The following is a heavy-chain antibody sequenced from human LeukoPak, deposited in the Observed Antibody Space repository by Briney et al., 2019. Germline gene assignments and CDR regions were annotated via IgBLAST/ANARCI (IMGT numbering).Heavy chain of an antibody. CDR3: AKSLGKMATIRGYFDY. J-gene: IGHJ4*02. CDR1: GFAFSSYA. CDR2: ISGSGGST. Sequence: GGSLRLSCAASGFAFSSYAMSWVRQAPGKGLEWVLAISGSGGSTYYADSVKGWFTISRDNSKNTLYLQMNSLRAEDTAVYYCAKSLGKMATIRGYFDYWGQGTLVTVSS. D-gene: IGHD5-24*01. V-gene: IGHV3-23*01.